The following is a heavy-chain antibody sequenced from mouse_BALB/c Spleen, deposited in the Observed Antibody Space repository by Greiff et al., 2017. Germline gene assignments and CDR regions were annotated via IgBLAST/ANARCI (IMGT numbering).Heavy chain of an antibody. J-gene: IGHJ2*01. V-gene: IGHV6-6*02. CDR3: TRRVGLYYFDY. CDR2: IRLKSNNYAT. Sequence: EVKLEESGGGLVQPGGSMKLSCVASGFTFSNYWMNWVRQSPEKGLEWVAEIRLKSNNYATHYAESVKGRFTISRDDSKSSVYLQMNNLRAEDTGIYYCTRRVGLYYFDYWGQGTTLTVSS. CDR1: GFTFSNYW. D-gene: IGHD1-1*02.